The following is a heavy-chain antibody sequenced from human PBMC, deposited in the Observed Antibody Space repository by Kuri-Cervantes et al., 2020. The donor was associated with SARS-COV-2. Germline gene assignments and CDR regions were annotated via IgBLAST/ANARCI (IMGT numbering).Heavy chain of an antibody. V-gene: IGHV3-33*01. CDR2: IWYDGSNK. D-gene: IGHD3-10*01. Sequence: GESLKISCAASGFTFSNYGMHWVRQAPGKGLEWVAVIWYDGSNKYYADSVKGRFTISRDNSKNTLYLQMNSLRAEDTAVYYCARDFRFGELTPIDAFDIWGQGTMVTVS. CDR3: ARDFRFGELTPIDAFDI. CDR1: GFTFSNYG. J-gene: IGHJ3*02.